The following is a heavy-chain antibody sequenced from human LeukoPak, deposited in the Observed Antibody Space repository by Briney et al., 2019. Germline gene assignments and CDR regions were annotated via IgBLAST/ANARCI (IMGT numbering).Heavy chain of an antibody. J-gene: IGHJ4*02. CDR3: ARINYRPIIKFFDF. Sequence: GASVKVSCKASGYTFTGYYMHWVRQAPGQGLEWMGWINPNSGGTNYAQKFQGRVTMTRDTSIGTAYMELSSLRSDDTAVYYCARINYRPIIKFFDFWGQGTLVTVSS. V-gene: IGHV1-2*02. CDR1: GYTFTGYY. CDR2: INPNSGGT. D-gene: IGHD4-11*01.